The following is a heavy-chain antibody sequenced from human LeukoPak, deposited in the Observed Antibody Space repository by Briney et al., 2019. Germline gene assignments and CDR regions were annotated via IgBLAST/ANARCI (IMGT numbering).Heavy chain of an antibody. CDR2: IYYSGST. D-gene: IGHD3-10*01. CDR3: ARLGFGELLPPFDY. Sequence: SETLSLTCTVSGGSISSSSYYWGWIRQPPGRGLEWIGSIYYSGSTYYNPSLKSRVTISVDTSKNQFSLKLSSVTAADTAVYYCARLGFGELLPPFDYWGRGTLVTVSS. V-gene: IGHV4-39*07. CDR1: GGSISSSSYY. J-gene: IGHJ4*02.